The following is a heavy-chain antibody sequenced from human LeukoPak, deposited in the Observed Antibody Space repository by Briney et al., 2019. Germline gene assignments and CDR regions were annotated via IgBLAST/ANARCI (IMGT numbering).Heavy chain of an antibody. V-gene: IGHV3-21*01. CDR1: GFTFSSYS. J-gene: IGHJ4*02. D-gene: IGHD2-15*01. CDR2: ISSSSYI. Sequence: PGGSLRLSCAASGFTFSSYSMNWVRQAPGKGLEWVSSISSSSYIYYADSVKGRFNISRDNAKNSLYLQMNSLRAEDTAVYYCARPYCSGGSCYYFDYWGQGTLVTVSS. CDR3: ARPYCSGGSCYYFDY.